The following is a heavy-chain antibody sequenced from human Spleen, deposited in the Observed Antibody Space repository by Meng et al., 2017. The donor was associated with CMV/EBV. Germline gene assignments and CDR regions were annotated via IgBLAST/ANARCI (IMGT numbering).Heavy chain of an antibody. Sequence: FNFRGPAMHWVPQACGEGLEWVGRIGGSNKNSPTTYAASVKGRFNSSRDDSKNMAYLQIDSLKTEHTAIYYCTSHEDWRGDAFDIWGQGTLVTVSS. D-gene: IGHD3/OR15-3a*01. V-gene: IGHV3-73*01. CDR1: FNFRGPA. CDR2: IGGSNKNSPT. CDR3: TSHEDWRGDAFDI. J-gene: IGHJ3*02.